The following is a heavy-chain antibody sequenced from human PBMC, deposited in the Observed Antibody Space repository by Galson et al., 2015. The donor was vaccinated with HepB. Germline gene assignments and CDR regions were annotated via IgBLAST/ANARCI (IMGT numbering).Heavy chain of an antibody. V-gene: IGHV4-4*07. Sequence: ETLSITCNVSGVSISSYSWSWIRQAAGTGLEWIGRVYSTGSTNDNPTPQSRVTMSIDKSKKQVSLRLTSVTAADTAVYYCAREPTIAVAGTYYYYGMDVWGQGTPVTVSS. CDR1: GVSISSYS. D-gene: IGHD6-19*01. CDR3: AREPTIAVAGTYYYYGMDV. CDR2: VYSTGST. J-gene: IGHJ6*02.